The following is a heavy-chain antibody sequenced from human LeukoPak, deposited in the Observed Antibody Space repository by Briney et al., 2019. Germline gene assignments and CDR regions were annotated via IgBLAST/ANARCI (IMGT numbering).Heavy chain of an antibody. CDR1: GFTFSSYS. D-gene: IGHD3-10*01. CDR2: ISGSGGST. Sequence: GGSLRLSCAASGFTFSSYSMNWVRQAPGKGLEWVSAISGSGGSTYYADSVKGRFTISRDNSKNTLYLQMNSLRAEDTAVYYCAAAVRGSWYYFDYWGQGTLVTVSS. J-gene: IGHJ4*02. V-gene: IGHV3-23*01. CDR3: AAAVRGSWYYFDY.